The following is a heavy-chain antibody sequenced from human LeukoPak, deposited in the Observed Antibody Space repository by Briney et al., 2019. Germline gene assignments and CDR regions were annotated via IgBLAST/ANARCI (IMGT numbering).Heavy chain of an antibody. D-gene: IGHD2-15*01. CDR2: ISSSSSYI. J-gene: IGHJ3*02. CDR1: GFTFSSYS. V-gene: IGHV3-21*01. Sequence: PGGSLRLSCAASGFTFSSYSMNWVRQAPGKGLEWVSSISSSSSYIHYADSVKGRITITRDNAKNSLYLQMNSLRAEDTAVYYCARLLPSAFDIWGQGTMVTVSS. CDR3: ARLLPSAFDI.